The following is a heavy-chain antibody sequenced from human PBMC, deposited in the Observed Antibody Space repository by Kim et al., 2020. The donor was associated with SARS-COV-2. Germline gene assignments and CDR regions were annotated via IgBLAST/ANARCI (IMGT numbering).Heavy chain of an antibody. J-gene: IGHJ4*02. Sequence: SETLSLICTLSGGSFSVYHWSWIWQPAGKALEWIGRIHVSGSTNYNLSLKSRVTMSVDTSENQMSLRLTSVTAADTAMYYCVRQVAGGDRRFDYWGQGILVTVSS. D-gene: IGHD6-19*01. CDR3: VRQVAGGDRRFDY. V-gene: IGHV4-4*07. CDR1: GGSFSVYH. CDR2: IHVSGST.